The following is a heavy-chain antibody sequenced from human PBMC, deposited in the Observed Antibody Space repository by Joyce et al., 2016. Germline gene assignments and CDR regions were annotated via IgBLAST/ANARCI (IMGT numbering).Heavy chain of an antibody. CDR2: ISGSGGST. CDR1: GFTFNNYA. J-gene: IGHJ4*02. Sequence: EVQLLESGGDLVQPGGSLRLSCAASGFTFNNYARSWVRQASGKGLEWVSAISGSGGSTYHADSVKGRFTISRDNSKNTLYLQMNSLRAEDTAIYYCAKIKGEYYYDGSGYVDYWGQGTLVTVSS. V-gene: IGHV3-23*01. CDR3: AKIKGEYYYDGSGYVDY. D-gene: IGHD3-22*01.